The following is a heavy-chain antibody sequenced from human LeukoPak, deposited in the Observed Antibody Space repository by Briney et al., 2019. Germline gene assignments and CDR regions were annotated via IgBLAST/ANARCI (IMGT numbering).Heavy chain of an antibody. Sequence: ATVKVSCKASGYTFTSYGISWVRQAPGQGLEWMGWISAYNGNTNYAQKLQGRVTMTTDTSTSTAYMELRSLRSDDTAVYYCASPGGWGKHHGAFDIWGQGTMVTVSS. CDR2: ISAYNGNT. CDR3: ASPGGWGKHHGAFDI. CDR1: GYTFTSYG. J-gene: IGHJ3*02. D-gene: IGHD6-19*01. V-gene: IGHV1-18*01.